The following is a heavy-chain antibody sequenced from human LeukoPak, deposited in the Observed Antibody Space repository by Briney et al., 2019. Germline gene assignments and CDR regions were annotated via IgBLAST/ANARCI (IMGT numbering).Heavy chain of an antibody. J-gene: IGHJ3*02. CDR2: IYYSGTT. CDR1: GGSISSYY. D-gene: IGHD1-20*01. V-gene: IGHV4-59*08. CDR3: VRHGQTSQANWRGHDAFAI. Sequence: SETLSLTCTVSGGSISSYYWSWIRLPPGKGLEWIGYIYYSGTTNYNPSLKSRVTISVDTSKNQFSLKLSSVTAADTAVYYCVRHGQTSQANWRGHDAFAIWGQGTLVTVSS.